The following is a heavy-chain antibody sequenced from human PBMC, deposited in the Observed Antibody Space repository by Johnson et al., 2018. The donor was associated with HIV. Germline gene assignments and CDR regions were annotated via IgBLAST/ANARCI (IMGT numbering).Heavy chain of an antibody. CDR1: GFTFSDAW. CDR2: ISSSGSSI. J-gene: IGHJ3*02. CDR3: ASPGFGEGVPDAFDI. D-gene: IGHD3-10*01. Sequence: QVQLVESGGALVKPEGSLRLSCAASGFTFSDAWMNWIRQAPGKGLEWVSYISSSGSSIYYADSVKGRFTISRDNAKKSLYLQMNSLRGEDTAVYYCASPGFGEGVPDAFDIWGQGTMVTVSS. V-gene: IGHV3-11*04.